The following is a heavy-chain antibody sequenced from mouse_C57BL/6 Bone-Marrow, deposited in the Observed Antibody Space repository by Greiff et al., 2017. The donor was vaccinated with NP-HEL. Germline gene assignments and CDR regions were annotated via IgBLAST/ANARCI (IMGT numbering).Heavy chain of an antibody. J-gene: IGHJ2*01. CDR3: ARGGTTVVVDY. CDR1: GYSITSGYY. D-gene: IGHD1-1*01. CDR2: ISYDGSN. Sequence: EVQVVESGPGLVKPSQSLSLTCSVTGYSITSGYYWNWIRQFPGNKLEWMGYISYDGSNNYNPSLKNRISITRDTSKNQFFLKLNSVTTEDTATYYCARGGTTVVVDYWGQGTTLTVSS. V-gene: IGHV3-6*01.